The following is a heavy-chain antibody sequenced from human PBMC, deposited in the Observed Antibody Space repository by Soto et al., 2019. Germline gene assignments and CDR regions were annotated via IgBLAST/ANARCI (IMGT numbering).Heavy chain of an antibody. CDR2: IKTSAGGGAT. D-gene: IGHD2-15*01. CDR3: TTGSVEGI. Sequence: EVQLVESAGGLVKPVGSLRLSCVASGFSFNEAWMNWVRQAPGEGLEWVGRIKTSAGGGATDYAAPVPGRFTSSRDDSKNALYLHINSLRTDDPASYYCTTGSVEGIWGQGPTVTVSS. CDR1: GFSFNEAW. V-gene: IGHV3-15*07. J-gene: IGHJ6*02.